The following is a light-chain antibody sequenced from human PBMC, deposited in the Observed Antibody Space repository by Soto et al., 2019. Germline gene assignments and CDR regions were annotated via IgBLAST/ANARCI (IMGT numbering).Light chain of an antibody. CDR3: QQYGSSPWT. J-gene: IGKJ1*01. CDR2: GAS. CDR1: QSVSSSY. V-gene: IGKV3-20*01. Sequence: EIVLTQSPGTLSLSPGERATLSCRASQSVSSSYLAWYQQTPGQAPRLLIFGASSRATGIPDRFSGGGSGTDFTLTISRLEPEDFAMYYCQQYGSSPWTFGQGTEVEIK.